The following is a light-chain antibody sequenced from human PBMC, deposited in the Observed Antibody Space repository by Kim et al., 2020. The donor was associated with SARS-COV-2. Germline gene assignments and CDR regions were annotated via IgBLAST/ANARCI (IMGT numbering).Light chain of an antibody. Sequence: QSALAQPPSASGSPGQSVTISCTGTRSDIGGYNYVSWYQQQHPGKAPRLMIYDVTKRPSGVPDRFSGSKSGNTASLTVSGLQADDEAYYYCSSNVGSNNLVFGGGTQLTVL. J-gene: IGLJ3*02. CDR1: RSDIGGYNY. CDR2: DVT. V-gene: IGLV2-8*01. CDR3: SSNVGSNNLV.